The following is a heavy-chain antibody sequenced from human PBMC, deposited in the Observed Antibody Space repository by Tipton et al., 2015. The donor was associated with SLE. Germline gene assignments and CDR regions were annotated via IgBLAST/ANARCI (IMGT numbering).Heavy chain of an antibody. Sequence: TLSLTCTVSGGSISSHYWSWIRQPPGKGLEWIGYIYYSGSTNYNPSLKSRVTISVDTSKNQFSLKQSSVTAADTAVYYCARVGIAAPGTLGYFDYWGQGTLVTVSS. CDR2: IYYSGST. CDR3: ARVGIAAPGTLGYFDY. V-gene: IGHV4-59*11. J-gene: IGHJ4*02. CDR1: GGSISSHY. D-gene: IGHD6-13*01.